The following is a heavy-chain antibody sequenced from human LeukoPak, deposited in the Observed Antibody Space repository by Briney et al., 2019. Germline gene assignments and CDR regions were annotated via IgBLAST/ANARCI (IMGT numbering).Heavy chain of an antibody. V-gene: IGHV1-69*13. D-gene: IGHD3-10*01. J-gene: IGHJ6*03. CDR2: IIPIFGTP. Sequence: ASVKVSCKASGGTFSIYTISWVRQAPGQGLEWMGGIIPIFGTPNYAQKFQGGVTITADESTSTAYMELSSLRSEDTGMYYCAILYGSGSEYYDTDIDVWGKGTTVTISS. CDR1: GGTFSIYT. CDR3: AILYGSGSEYYDTDIDV.